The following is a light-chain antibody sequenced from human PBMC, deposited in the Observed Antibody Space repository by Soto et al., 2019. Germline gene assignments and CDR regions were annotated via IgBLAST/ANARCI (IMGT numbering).Light chain of an antibody. V-gene: IGLV2-14*03. CDR1: SSDIGAYAY. Sequence: QSALTQPASVSGSPGQSIAISCTGTSSDIGAYAYVSWYQQHPGKVTKLIVLDVNHRPSGVSSRFSGSKSGNTASLTISGLQAEDEADYYCSSDTSTSSVIFGGGTQLTVL. J-gene: IGLJ2*01. CDR2: DVN. CDR3: SSDTSTSSVI.